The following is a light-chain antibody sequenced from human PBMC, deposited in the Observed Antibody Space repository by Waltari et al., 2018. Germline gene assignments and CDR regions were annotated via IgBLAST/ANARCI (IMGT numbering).Light chain of an antibody. Sequence: DIVMTQSPDSLAVSLGERVTINCKSSQSVFYSSTNKNNLAWYHQKPGQPPKLLIYWASTRESGVADRFSGSGSGTDFTLTIGSLQAEDVAVYYCQKYYSTPWTFGQGTKVEIK. CDR3: QKYYSTPWT. CDR1: QSVFYSSTNKNN. V-gene: IGKV4-1*01. J-gene: IGKJ1*01. CDR2: WAS.